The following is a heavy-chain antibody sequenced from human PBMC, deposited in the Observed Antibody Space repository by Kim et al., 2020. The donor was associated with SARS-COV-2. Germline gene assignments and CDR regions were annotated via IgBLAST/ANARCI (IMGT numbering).Heavy chain of an antibody. Sequence: ADSVEGRFTISRDNSKNTLYLQMNSLRAEDTAVYYCAKSRFGELLSGYDYWGQGTLVTVSS. V-gene: IGHV3-23*01. J-gene: IGHJ4*02. D-gene: IGHD3-10*01. CDR3: AKSRFGELLSGYDY.